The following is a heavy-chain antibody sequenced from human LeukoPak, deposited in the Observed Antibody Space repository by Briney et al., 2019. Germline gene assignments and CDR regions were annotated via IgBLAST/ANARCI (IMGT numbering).Heavy chain of an antibody. D-gene: IGHD5-12*01. CDR3: AKVIGWLRFHYFDY. Sequence: AGGSLRLSCAASGFTFSSYGMHWVRQAPGKELEWAAFIRYDGSNKYYADSVKGRFTISRDNSKNTLYLQINSLRAEDTAVYYCAKVIGWLRFHYFDYWGQGTLVTVSS. CDR1: GFTFSSYG. V-gene: IGHV3-30*02. J-gene: IGHJ4*02. CDR2: IRYDGSNK.